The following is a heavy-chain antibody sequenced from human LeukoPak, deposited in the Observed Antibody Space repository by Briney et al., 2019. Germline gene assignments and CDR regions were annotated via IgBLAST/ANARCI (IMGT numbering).Heavy chain of an antibody. Sequence: SETLSLTCTVAGDSISGGYYWDWIRQPAGKGLEWIGRIYFTGTTNYNLSLKSRVTITVEPSKSQFSLKLTSVTAADTAVYYCARDRGWGAFNAWGQGTRVTVSP. CDR3: ARDRGWGAFNA. J-gene: IGHJ3*01. CDR1: GDSISGGYY. V-gene: IGHV4-61*02. CDR2: IYFTGTT. D-gene: IGHD3-10*01.